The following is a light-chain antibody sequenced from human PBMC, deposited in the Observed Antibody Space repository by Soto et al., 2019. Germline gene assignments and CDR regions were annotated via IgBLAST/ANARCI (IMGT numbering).Light chain of an antibody. CDR3: AAWDDSLNGVV. J-gene: IGLJ3*02. CDR1: NSNIGNNE. V-gene: IGLV1-36*01. CDR2: YDD. Sequence: QSVLTQPPSVSGAPRQRVTVSCSGSNSNIGNNEVNWYQQFPGKAPKLLIYYDDLRPSGVSARFSGSKSGASASLAISGLQSEDEAVYYCAAWDDSLNGVVFGGGTKLTGL.